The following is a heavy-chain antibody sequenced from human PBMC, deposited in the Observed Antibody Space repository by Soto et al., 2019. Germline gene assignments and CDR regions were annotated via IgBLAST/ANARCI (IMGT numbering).Heavy chain of an antibody. D-gene: IGHD5-18*01. CDR1: GFTFSSYG. V-gene: IGHV3-30*18. J-gene: IGHJ4*02. Sequence: QVQLVESGGGVVQPGRSLRLSCAASGFTFSSYGMHWVRQALGKGLEWVAVISYDGSNKYYADSVKGRFTISRDNSKNTLYLHMNSLRAEDTAVYYCAKGFSYSVIDYWGQGTLVPASS. CDR2: ISYDGSNK. CDR3: AKGFSYSVIDY.